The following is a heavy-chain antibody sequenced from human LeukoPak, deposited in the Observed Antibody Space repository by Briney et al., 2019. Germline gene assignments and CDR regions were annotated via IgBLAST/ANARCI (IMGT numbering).Heavy chain of an antibody. CDR1: GFTFSSYA. V-gene: IGHV3-23*01. J-gene: IGHJ2*01. Sequence: GGSLRLSCAASGFTFSSYAMSWVRQAPGKGLEWVSGISGGGGSTYYADSVKGRFTISRDNSKKKLYLQMNSLRAEDTAVYYCARERLSYYDSSGYYRAGYFDLWGRGTLVTVSS. CDR2: ISGGGGST. D-gene: IGHD3-22*01. CDR3: ARERLSYYDSSGYYRAGYFDL.